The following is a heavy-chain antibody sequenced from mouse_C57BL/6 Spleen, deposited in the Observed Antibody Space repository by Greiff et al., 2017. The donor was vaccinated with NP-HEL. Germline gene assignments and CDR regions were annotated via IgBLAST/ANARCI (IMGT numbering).Heavy chain of an antibody. J-gene: IGHJ4*01. CDR3: ARVQTRTDAMDY. D-gene: IGHD1-3*01. CDR1: GYTFTSYW. Sequence: QVQLQQPGAELVKPGASVKMSCKASGYTFTSYWITWVKQRPGQGLEWIGDIYPGSGSTNYNEKFKSKATLTVDTSSSTAYMQLSSLTSEDSAVYYCARVQTRTDAMDYWGQGTSVTVSS. CDR2: IYPGSGST. V-gene: IGHV1-55*01.